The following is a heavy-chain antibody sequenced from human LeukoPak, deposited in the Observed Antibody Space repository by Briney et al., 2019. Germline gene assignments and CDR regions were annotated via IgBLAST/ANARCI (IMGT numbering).Heavy chain of an antibody. CDR3: ARDKTYYYGSGRYPDAFDI. CDR1: GYTFTGYY. V-gene: IGHV1-69*06. Sequence: SVKVSCKASGYTFTGYYMHWVRQAPGQGLEWTGGIIPIFGTANYAQKFQGRVTITADKSTSTAYMELSSLRSEDTAVYYCARDKTYYYGSGRYPDAFDIWGQGTMVTVSS. J-gene: IGHJ3*02. D-gene: IGHD3-10*01. CDR2: IIPIFGTA.